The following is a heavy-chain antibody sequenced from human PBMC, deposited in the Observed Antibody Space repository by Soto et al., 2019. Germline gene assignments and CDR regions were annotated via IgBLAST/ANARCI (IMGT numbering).Heavy chain of an antibody. CDR2: ISHDGSNK. D-gene: IGHD3-3*01. J-gene: IGHJ6*02. V-gene: IGHV3-30*18. Sequence: GGSLRLSCAASGFTFSSYGMHSVRQAPGKGLEWVAVISHDGSNKYYADSVKGRFTISRDNSKNTLYLQMNSLRAEDTAVYYCAKVLWSGYFTYYYNYAMDVWGQGTTVTVS. CDR1: GFTFSSYG. CDR3: AKVLWSGYFTYYYNYAMDV.